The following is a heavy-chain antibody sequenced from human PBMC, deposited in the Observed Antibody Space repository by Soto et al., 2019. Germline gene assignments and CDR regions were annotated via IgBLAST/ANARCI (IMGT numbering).Heavy chain of an antibody. V-gene: IGHV1-3*01. CDR1: GYTFTSYA. D-gene: IGHD3-10*01. CDR2: INAGNGNT. Sequence: GASVKVSCKASGYTFTSYAMHWVRQAPGQRLEWMGWINAGNGNTKYSQKFQGRVTITRDTSASTAYMELSSLRSEDTAVYYCARDASGYYGSGSYPEMELDYWGQGTLVTVSS. CDR3: ARDASGYYGSGSYPEMELDY. J-gene: IGHJ4*02.